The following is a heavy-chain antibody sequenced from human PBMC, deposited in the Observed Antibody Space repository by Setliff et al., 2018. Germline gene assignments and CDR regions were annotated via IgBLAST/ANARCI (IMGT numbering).Heavy chain of an antibody. CDR1: GYTFTNYA. J-gene: IGHJ6*01. CDR2: ISGYDGNT. Sequence: GASVKVSCKASGYTFTNYAMHWVRQAPGQGLEWMGWISGYDGNTKYAQNLHGRVTMTTDTSTTTAYMELRSLRSDDTAVYYCARERIYDGLNYNGMDVWGQGTTVTVSS. CDR3: ARERIYDGLNYNGMDV. V-gene: IGHV1-18*01. D-gene: IGHD3-3*01.